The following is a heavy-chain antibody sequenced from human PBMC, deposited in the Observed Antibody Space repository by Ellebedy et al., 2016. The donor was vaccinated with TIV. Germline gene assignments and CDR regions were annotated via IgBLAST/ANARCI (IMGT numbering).Heavy chain of an antibody. D-gene: IGHD4-17*01. J-gene: IGHJ2*01. CDR2: ISGSSTYI. CDR1: GFTFSSYT. V-gene: IGHV3-21*01. Sequence: GESLKISCAASGFTFSSYTMNWVRQAPGKGLEWVSSISGSSTYIYYADSVKGRFPISRDNAKNSLYLQMNRLRAEDTAVYYCARKVPAPTTVPPNWYFDLWGRGTLVTVSS. CDR3: ARKVPAPTTVPPNWYFDL.